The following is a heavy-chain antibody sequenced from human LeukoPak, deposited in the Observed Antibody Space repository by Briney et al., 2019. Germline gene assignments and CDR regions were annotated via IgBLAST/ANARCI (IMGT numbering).Heavy chain of an antibody. J-gene: IGHJ4*02. D-gene: IGHD4-17*01. V-gene: IGHV1-18*01. CDR3: ATAQDYGEYVLGYFDY. CDR1: DYTFSTYV. CDR2: ISPYKDNA. Sequence: ASVRVSCKASDYTFSTYVISWVRQAPGQGPEWMGWISPYKDNAIYAQKFQGRLTMTTGTSTGTAYMELRSLTTDDTAVYYCATAQDYGEYVLGYFDYWGQGTLVTVSS.